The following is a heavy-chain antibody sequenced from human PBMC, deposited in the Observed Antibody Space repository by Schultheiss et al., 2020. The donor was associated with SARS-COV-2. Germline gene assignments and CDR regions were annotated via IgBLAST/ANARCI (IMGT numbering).Heavy chain of an antibody. J-gene: IGHJ4*02. Sequence: ASVKVSCKVSGYTLTELSMHWVRQAPGQGLEWMGWMNPNSGNTGYAQKFQGRVTMTRDTSTSTVYMELSSLRSEDTAVYYCASDSSGYDHFDYWGQGTVVTVSS. D-gene: IGHD3-22*01. CDR1: GYTLTELS. CDR3: ASDSSGYDHFDY. CDR2: MNPNSGNT. V-gene: IGHV1-8*01.